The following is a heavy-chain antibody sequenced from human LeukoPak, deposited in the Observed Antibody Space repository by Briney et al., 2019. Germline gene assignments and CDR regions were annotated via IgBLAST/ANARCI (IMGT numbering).Heavy chain of an antibody. CDR3: ATKEGIAAAHDY. CDR1: GYTFTGYY. J-gene: IGHJ4*02. Sequence: GASVTVSCKASGYTFTGYYMHWVRQAPGQGLEWMGWINPNSGGTNYAQKFQGRVTMTEDTSTDTAYMELSSLRSEDTAVYYCATKEGIAAAHDYWGQGTLVTVSS. D-gene: IGHD6-13*01. V-gene: IGHV1-2*02. CDR2: INPNSGGT.